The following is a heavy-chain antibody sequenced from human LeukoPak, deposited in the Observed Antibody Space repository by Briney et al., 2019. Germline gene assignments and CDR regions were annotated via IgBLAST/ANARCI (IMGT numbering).Heavy chain of an antibody. D-gene: IGHD1-26*01. CDR1: GGSISSSTYY. V-gene: IGHV4-39*01. CDR3: ARLASGRFFDY. J-gene: IGHJ4*02. CDR2: IHYSGST. Sequence: SETLSLTYTVSGGSISSSTYYWGWIRQPPGKGLEWIGSIHYSGSTYYNPSLESRVTISVDTSKNQFSLKLSSVTAADTAVHYCARLASGRFFDYWGQGTLVTVSS.